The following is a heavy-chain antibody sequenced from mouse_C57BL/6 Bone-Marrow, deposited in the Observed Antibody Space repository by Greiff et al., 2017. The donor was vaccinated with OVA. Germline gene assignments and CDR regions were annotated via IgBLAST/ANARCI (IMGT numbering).Heavy chain of an antibody. V-gene: IGHV1-82*01. J-gene: IGHJ4*01. Sequence: VQLQQSGPELVKPGASVKISCKASGYAFSSSWMNWVKQRPGKGLEWIGRIYPGDGDTNYNGKFKGKATLTADKSSSTAYMQLSSLTSEDSAVYFCARCSYYGSSYDDAMDYWGQGTSVTVSS. CDR1: GYAFSSSW. D-gene: IGHD1-1*01. CDR3: ARCSYYGSSYDDAMDY. CDR2: IYPGDGDT.